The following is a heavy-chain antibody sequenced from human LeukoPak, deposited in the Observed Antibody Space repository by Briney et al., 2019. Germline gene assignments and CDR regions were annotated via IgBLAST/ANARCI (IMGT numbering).Heavy chain of an antibody. Sequence: SETLSLTCAVYSGSFSGYYWSWIRQPPGKGLEWIGEINHSGSTNYNPSLKSRVTISVDTSKNQFSLKLSSVTAADTAVYYCARVPPYGDYDYFDYWGQGTLVTVSS. J-gene: IGHJ4*02. V-gene: IGHV4-34*01. CDR1: SGSFSGYY. D-gene: IGHD4-17*01. CDR3: ARVPPYGDYDYFDY. CDR2: INHSGST.